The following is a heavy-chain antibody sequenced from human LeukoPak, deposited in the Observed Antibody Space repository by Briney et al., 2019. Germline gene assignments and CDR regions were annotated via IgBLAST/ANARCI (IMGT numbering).Heavy chain of an antibody. Sequence: SQTLSLTCTVSGGSISSGDYYWSWIRQPPGKGLEWIGYIYYSGSTYYNPSLKSRVTISVDTSKNQFSLKLSSVTAADTAVYYCARAGGGPSYDYVWGSYRPPPINWFDPWGQGTLVTVSS. CDR3: ARAGGGPSYDYVWGSYRPPPINWFDP. D-gene: IGHD3-16*02. J-gene: IGHJ5*02. V-gene: IGHV4-30-4*01. CDR1: GGSISSGDYY. CDR2: IYYSGST.